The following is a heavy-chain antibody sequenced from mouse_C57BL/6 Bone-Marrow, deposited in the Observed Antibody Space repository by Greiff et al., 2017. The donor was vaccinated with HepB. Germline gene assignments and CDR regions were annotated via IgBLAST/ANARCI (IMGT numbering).Heavy chain of an antibody. V-gene: IGHV5-15*01. CDR1: GFTFSDYG. D-gene: IGHD4-1*01. J-gene: IGHJ3*01. Sequence: EVHLVESGGGLVQPGGSLKLSCAASGFTFSDYGMAWVRQAPRKGPEWVAFISNLAYSIYYADTVTGRFTISRENAKNTLYLEMSSLRSEDTAMYYCARVNWDVWFAYWGQGTLVTVSA. CDR3: ARVNWDVWFAY. CDR2: ISNLAYSI.